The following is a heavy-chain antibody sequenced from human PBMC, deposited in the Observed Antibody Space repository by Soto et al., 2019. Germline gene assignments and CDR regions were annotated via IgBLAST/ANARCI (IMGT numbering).Heavy chain of an antibody. CDR1: GFTFSSKY. CDR2: VYSGGST. Sequence: PXVSLRLTCAACGFTFSSKYMSWVRQAPGKGLEWVSVVYSGGSTYYADSVKGRFTISRDNSKNTLYLQMNSLRAEDTAVYYCAREDVMVGYGMDVWGQGTTVTVSS. D-gene: IGHD2-8*01. J-gene: IGHJ6*02. V-gene: IGHV3-53*01. CDR3: AREDVMVGYGMDV.